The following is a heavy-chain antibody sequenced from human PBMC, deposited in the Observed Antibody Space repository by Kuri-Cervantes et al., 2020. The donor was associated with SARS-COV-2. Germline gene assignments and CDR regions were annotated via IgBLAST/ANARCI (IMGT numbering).Heavy chain of an antibody. V-gene: IGHV4-34*01. J-gene: IGHJ6*02. Sequence: SQTLSLTCVVFVGSFSGYQWGWIRQSPGKGLEWIGEINHRGGTNYNSSLKSRVTISVDTSKNQFSLKLTSVTAADTAVYYCARGLIGLVPAPVLGLGPHYFYFHMDVWGQGTTVTVSS. D-gene: IGHD2-2*01. CDR3: ARGLIGLVPAPVLGLGPHYFYFHMDV. CDR2: INHRGGT. CDR1: VGSFSGYQ.